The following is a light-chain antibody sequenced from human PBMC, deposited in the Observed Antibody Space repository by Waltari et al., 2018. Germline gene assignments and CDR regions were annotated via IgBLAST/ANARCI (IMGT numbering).Light chain of an antibody. Sequence: QSALTQPRPVSGSPGQSVSIPCTGTSSDVGGYNYVSWYQQQPGKAPKLMIYEVSNRPSGVSDRFSGSKSGNTASLTISGLQAEDEADYYCCSYAGSYTFAVFGTGTKVTV. CDR1: SSDVGGYNY. CDR3: CSYAGSYTFAV. V-gene: IGLV2-11*01. J-gene: IGLJ1*01. CDR2: EVS.